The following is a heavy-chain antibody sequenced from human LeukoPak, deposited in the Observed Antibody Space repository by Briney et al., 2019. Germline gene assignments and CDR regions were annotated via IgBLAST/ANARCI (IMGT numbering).Heavy chain of an antibody. CDR3: AKESSSWYHYYFDY. V-gene: IGHV3-21*04. J-gene: IGHJ4*02. CDR2: ISSSSSYI. Sequence: PGGSLRLSCAASGFTFSSYSMNWVRQAPGKGLEWVSSISSSSSYIYYADSVKGRFTISRDNSKSTLYLQMNSLRAEDTAVYYCAKESSSWYHYYFDYWGQGTLVTVSS. D-gene: IGHD6-13*01. CDR1: GFTFSSYS.